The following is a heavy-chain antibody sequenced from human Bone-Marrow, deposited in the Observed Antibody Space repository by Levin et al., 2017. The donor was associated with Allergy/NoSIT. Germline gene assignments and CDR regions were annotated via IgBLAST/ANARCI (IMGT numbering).Heavy chain of an antibody. CDR2: IKQDGSEK. D-gene: IGHD6-19*01. J-gene: IGHJ4*02. CDR1: GFTFSSYW. Sequence: GESLKISCAASGFTFSSYWMSWVRQAPGKRLEWVANIKQDGSEKYYVDSVKGRFTISRDNAKNSLYLQMNSLRAEDTAVYYCARESSGWYDYWGQGTLVTVSS. V-gene: IGHV3-7*04. CDR3: ARESSGWYDY.